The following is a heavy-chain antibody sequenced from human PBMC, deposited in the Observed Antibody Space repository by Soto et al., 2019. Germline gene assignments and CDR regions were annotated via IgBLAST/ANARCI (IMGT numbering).Heavy chain of an antibody. Sequence: QVQLVESGGGVVQPGRSLRLSCAASGFTFSSYAMHWVRQAPGKGLEWVAVISYDGSNKYYADSVKGRFTISRDNSKITLYLQMNSLRLEDTAVYYCARPLWRDDYNWGYFDLWGRGTLVTVSS. J-gene: IGHJ2*01. V-gene: IGHV3-30-3*01. D-gene: IGHD4-4*01. CDR2: ISYDGSNK. CDR3: ARPLWRDDYNWGYFDL. CDR1: GFTFSSYA.